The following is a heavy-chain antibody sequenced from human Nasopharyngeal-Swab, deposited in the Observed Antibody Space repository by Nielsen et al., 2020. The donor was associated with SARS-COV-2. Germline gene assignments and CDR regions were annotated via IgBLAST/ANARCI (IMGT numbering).Heavy chain of an antibody. Sequence: GFLKISCPASPFTFSSSGLHWVRQAPGKGLEWVAVIWYDGSNKYYADSVKGRFTISRDNSKNTLYLQMNSLRAEDTAVYYCARSGQWLVQDHWGQGTLVTVSS. CDR3: ARSGQWLVQDH. V-gene: IGHV3-33*01. CDR1: PFTFSSSG. J-gene: IGHJ4*02. CDR2: IWYDGSNK. D-gene: IGHD6-19*01.